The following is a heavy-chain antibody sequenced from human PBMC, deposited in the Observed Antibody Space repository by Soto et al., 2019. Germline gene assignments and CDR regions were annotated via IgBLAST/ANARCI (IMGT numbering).Heavy chain of an antibody. CDR1: EFTFSSYA. J-gene: IGHJ3*02. D-gene: IGHD1-26*01. V-gene: IGHV3-23*01. Sequence: PVWSLRLSCSSSEFTFSSYAMSWVRQSPLKVLEWVSAVSGSGGSTYYADSVKGRFTISRDNSKNTLYLQMNSLRAEDTAVYYCAKGRSGSYYAFDIWGQGTMVTVSS. CDR3: AKGRSGSYYAFDI. CDR2: VSGSGGST.